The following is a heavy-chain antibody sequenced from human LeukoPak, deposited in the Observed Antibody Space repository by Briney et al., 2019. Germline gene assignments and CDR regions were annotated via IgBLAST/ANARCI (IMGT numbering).Heavy chain of an antibody. CDR3: AKILGITGTSHYFDY. CDR2: VNSDGSST. J-gene: IGHJ4*02. D-gene: IGHD1-7*01. V-gene: IGHV3-74*01. CDR1: AFTFSSYW. Sequence: GGSLRLSCAASAFTFSSYWMHWVRQAPGKGLVWVSRVNSDGSSTNYADSVKGRFTISRDNSKNTLYLQMNSLRAEDTAVYYCAKILGITGTSHYFDYWGQGTLVTVSS.